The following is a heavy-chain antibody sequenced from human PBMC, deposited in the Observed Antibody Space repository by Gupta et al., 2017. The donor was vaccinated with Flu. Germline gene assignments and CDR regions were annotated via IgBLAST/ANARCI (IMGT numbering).Heavy chain of an antibody. CDR3: AREGIYDFWSGTPPYYYYYMDV. J-gene: IGHJ6*03. D-gene: IGHD3-3*01. CDR2: ISSSSSYI. Sequence: EVQLVESGGGLVKPGGSLRLSCAASGFTFSSYRMTWVRQAPGKGLEWVSSISSSSSYIYYADSVKGRFTISRDNAKNSLYLQMNSLRAEDTAVYYCAREGIYDFWSGTPPYYYYYMDVWGKGTTVTVSS. CDR1: GFTFSSYR. V-gene: IGHV3-21*01.